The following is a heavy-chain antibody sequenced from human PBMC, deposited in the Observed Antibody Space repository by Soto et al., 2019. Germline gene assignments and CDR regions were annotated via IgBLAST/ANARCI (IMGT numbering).Heavy chain of an antibody. CDR1: GFTFSSYA. J-gene: IGHJ3*02. CDR3: AKYNGPSWAVGDAFDI. V-gene: IGHV3-23*01. D-gene: IGHD6-19*01. CDR2: ISGSGGST. Sequence: GGSLRLSCAASGFTFSSYAMSWVRQAPGKGLEWVSAISGSGGSTYYADSVKGRFTISRDNSKNTLYLQMNSLRAEDTAVYYCAKYNGPSWAVGDAFDIWGQGTMVTVSS.